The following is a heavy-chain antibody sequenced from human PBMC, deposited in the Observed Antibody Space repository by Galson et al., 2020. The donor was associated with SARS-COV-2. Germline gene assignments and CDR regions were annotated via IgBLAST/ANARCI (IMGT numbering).Heavy chain of an antibody. D-gene: IGHD6-13*01. V-gene: IGHV3-23*01. J-gene: IGHJ4*02. CDR3: AKDQRGTVAAGGRYYFDY. CDR1: GFSFSSYA. CDR2: ISGGGGYT. Sequence: TGGSLRLSCAASGFSFSSYAMSWVRQAPGQGLECVSAISGGGGYTYYADSVKGRFTISRDNSKNTLYLQMNSLRAEDTAVYYCAKDQRGTVAAGGRYYFDYWGQGNLVTVSS.